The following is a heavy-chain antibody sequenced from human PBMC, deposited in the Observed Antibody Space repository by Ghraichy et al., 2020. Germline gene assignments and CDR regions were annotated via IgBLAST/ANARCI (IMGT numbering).Heavy chain of an antibody. J-gene: IGHJ6*03. CDR1: GFTFSSYA. Sequence: GGSLRLSCAASGFTFSSYAMSWVRQAPGKGLEWVSAISGSGGSTYYADSVKGRFTISRDNSKNTLYLQMNSLRAEDTAVYYCAKDSTPSDFWSGRYLYYYYYYMDVWGKGTTVTVSS. V-gene: IGHV3-23*01. CDR2: ISGSGGST. D-gene: IGHD3-3*01. CDR3: AKDSTPSDFWSGRYLYYYYYYMDV.